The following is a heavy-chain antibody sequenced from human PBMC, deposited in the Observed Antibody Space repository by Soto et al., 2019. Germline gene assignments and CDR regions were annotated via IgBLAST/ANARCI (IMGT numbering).Heavy chain of an antibody. CDR2: ISYDGGNR. D-gene: IGHD3-22*01. V-gene: IGHV3-30-3*01. J-gene: IGHJ4*02. Sequence: GGSLRLSCAASGFTFGSFAMHWVRQAPGKGLEWVAVISYDGGNRYYADSVKGRFTISRDNFKNTLYLQMNSLRAEDTAVYYCARNPDINAYYVFDYWGQGTLVTVSS. CDR1: GFTFGSFA. CDR3: ARNPDINAYYVFDY.